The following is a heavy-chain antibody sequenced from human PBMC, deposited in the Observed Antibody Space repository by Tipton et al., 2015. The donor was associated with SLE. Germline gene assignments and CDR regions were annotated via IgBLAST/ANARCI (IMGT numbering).Heavy chain of an antibody. D-gene: IGHD2-2*02. CDR3: ARCRVVVPAATPYNWFDP. CDR2: IRYDGSNK. CDR1: GFSFSSYG. V-gene: IGHV3-30*02. J-gene: IGHJ5*02. Sequence: SLRLSCAASGFSFSSYGMHWVRQAPGKGLEWVAFIRYDGSNKYNADSVKGRFTISRDNSKNTLYLQMNSLRPEDTAVYYCARCRVVVPAATPYNWFDPWGQGTLVTVSS.